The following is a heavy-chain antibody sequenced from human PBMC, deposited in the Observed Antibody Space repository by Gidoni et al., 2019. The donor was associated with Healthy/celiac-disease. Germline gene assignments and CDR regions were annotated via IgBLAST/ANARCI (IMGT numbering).Heavy chain of an antibody. D-gene: IGHD6-19*01. Sequence: EVQLVESGGGLVKPGGSLRLSCAASGFTFSNAWMSWVRQAPGKGLEWVGRIKSKTDGGTTDYAAPVKGRFTISREESKNTLYLQMNSLKTEDTAVYYCTTGYSSGWPWGPYYFDYWGQGTLVTVSS. CDR1: GFTFSNAW. V-gene: IGHV3-15*01. CDR2: IKSKTDGGTT. J-gene: IGHJ4*02. CDR3: TTGYSSGWPWGPYYFDY.